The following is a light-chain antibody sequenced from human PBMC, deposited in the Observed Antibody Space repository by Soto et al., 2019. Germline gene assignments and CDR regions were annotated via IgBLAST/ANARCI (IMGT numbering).Light chain of an antibody. CDR3: QQYRMSPNT. J-gene: IGKJ5*01. Sequence: ERVMTQSPASLTVSPGERATLYCRASQSVSGNLAWYQQKPGQAPRLLIYGASTRATGIPDRFSGSGSGTDFSLTIRGLKPEDFAVYYCQQYRMSPNTFGQGTRLEIK. CDR1: QSVSGN. CDR2: GAS. V-gene: IGKV3D-15*02.